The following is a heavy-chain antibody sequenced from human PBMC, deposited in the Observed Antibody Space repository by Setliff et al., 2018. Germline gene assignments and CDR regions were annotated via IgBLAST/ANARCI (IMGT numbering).Heavy chain of an antibody. CDR2: LSSANNYI. D-gene: IGHD4-17*01. CDR3: ASSRTTAFDY. J-gene: IGHJ4*02. CDR1: GFAFASYN. V-gene: IGHV3-21*01. Sequence: GGSLRLSCAASGFAFASYNMIWVRQAPGKGLEWVSSLSSANNYILYADSVKGRFTISRDNAKSSLYLQMNSLSAEDTAIYYCASSRTTAFDYWGQGTLVTVSS.